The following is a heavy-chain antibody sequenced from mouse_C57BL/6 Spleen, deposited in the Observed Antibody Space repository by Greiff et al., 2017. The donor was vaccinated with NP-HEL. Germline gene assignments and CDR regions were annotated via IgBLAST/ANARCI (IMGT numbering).Heavy chain of an antibody. D-gene: IGHD1-1*01. J-gene: IGHJ3*01. V-gene: IGHV14-1*01. CDR1: GFNIKDYY. CDR2: IDPEDGDT. Sequence: VHVKQSGAELVRPGASVKLSCTASGFNIKDYYMHWVKQRPEQGLEWIGRIDPEDGDTEYAPKFQGKATMTADTSSNTAYLQLSSLTSEDTAVYYCTTDYGSEAYWGQGTLVTVSA. CDR3: TTDYGSEAY.